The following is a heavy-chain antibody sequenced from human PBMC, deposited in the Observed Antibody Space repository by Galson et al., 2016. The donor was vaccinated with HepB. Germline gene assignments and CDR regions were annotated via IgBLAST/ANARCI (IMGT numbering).Heavy chain of an antibody. J-gene: IGHJ5*02. CDR2: INQDGTRV. CDR1: GFTFINYW. V-gene: IGHV3-7*03. Sequence: SLRLSCAASGFTFINYWMTWVRQTPERRLEWVANINQDGTRVYYLDSVKGRFTISRDNAKNLLYLQMNSLRVEDTAIYYCVMGPPTDPWGQGTLVTVSS. D-gene: IGHD3-10*01. CDR3: VMGPPTDP.